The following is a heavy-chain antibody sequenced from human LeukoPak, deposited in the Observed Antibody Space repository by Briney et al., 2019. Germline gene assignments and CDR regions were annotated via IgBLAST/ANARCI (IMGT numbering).Heavy chain of an antibody. CDR2: ISYDGSNK. CDR1: GFTFSSYG. CDR3: AKPLYSSSFYFDY. V-gene: IGHV3-30*18. D-gene: IGHD6-13*01. J-gene: IGHJ4*02. Sequence: GRSLRLSCAASGFTFSSYGMHWVRQAPGKGLEWVAVISYDGSNKFYADSVKGRFTISRDNSKNTLYLQMNSLRAEDTAVYYCAKPLYSSSFYFDYWGQGTLVTVSS.